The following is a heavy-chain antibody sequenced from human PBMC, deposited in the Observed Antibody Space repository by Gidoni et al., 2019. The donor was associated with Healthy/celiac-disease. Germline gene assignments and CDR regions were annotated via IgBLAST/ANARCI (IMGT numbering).Heavy chain of an antibody. Sequence: QVPLQESGPGLVKPSGTLSLTCAGAGGSISGSTGWRWVRRHPGKGLEWIGVSYHSGSTNYNPSLKSRVTISVDKSKNQFSLKLSSVTAADTAVYYCARERGGLTIFGVVRRCFDPWGQGTLVTVSS. CDR2: SYHSGST. CDR1: GGSISGSTG. J-gene: IGHJ5*02. V-gene: IGHV4-4*02. D-gene: IGHD3-3*01. CDR3: ARERGGLTIFGVVRRCFDP.